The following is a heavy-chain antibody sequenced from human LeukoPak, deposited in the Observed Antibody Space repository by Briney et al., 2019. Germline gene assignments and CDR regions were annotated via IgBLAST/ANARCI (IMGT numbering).Heavy chain of an antibody. V-gene: IGHV4-39*01. CDR1: GGSISSSDYY. Sequence: SETLSLTCTVSGGSISSSDYYWGWIRQPPGKGLEWIGNIYYSGITFYNPSLKSRVAISVDTSKNQLSLKLTSVIAADTAVYYCARREFNSGRHDYWGQGTVVTVSS. CDR3: ARREFNSGRHDY. CDR2: IYYSGIT. J-gene: IGHJ4*02. D-gene: IGHD3-10*01.